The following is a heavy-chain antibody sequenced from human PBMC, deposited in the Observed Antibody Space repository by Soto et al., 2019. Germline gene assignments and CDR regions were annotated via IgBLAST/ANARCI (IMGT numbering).Heavy chain of an antibody. V-gene: IGHV4-30-2*01. CDR1: GGSISSDGSS. J-gene: IGHJ3*02. D-gene: IGHD3-3*02. CDR3: XRXXXXXXXXXXXPXGPHFAFDI. Sequence: QLQLQESGSGLVKPSQTLSLTCAVSGGSISSDGSSWSWIRQPPGRGLEWIGYIYDSGRSYYNPSLKSRVTISVDTSKNQFSLKLSSVTAADTAVYYXXRXXXXXXXXXXXPXGPHFAFDIWGQGTLVTVSS. CDR2: IYDSGRS.